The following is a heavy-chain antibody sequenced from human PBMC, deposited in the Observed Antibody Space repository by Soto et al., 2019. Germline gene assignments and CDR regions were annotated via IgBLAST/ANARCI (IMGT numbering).Heavy chain of an antibody. D-gene: IGHD3-22*01. Sequence: PSETLSLTCTVSGGPINRGGYCWSWIRKTPGKGLEWIGYIYYSGSTYYNPSLKSRFTISVDTSKNQFSLKLSSVPAADTAVYYCVIPEGYYDSSGYTLDYWGQGTLVTVSS. J-gene: IGHJ4*02. V-gene: IGHV4-30-4*01. CDR3: VIPEGYYDSSGYTLDY. CDR1: GGPINRGGYC. CDR2: IYYSGST.